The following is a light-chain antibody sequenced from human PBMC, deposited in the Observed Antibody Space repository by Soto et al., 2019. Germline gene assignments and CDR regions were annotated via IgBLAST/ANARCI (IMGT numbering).Light chain of an antibody. CDR2: AAS. Sequence: DIQMTQSPSSLSASVGDRVTITCRASQNIIRYLNWYQQKPGKAPNLLIYAASSLQSGVPSRFSGSGSGTDFTLTISSLQSEDSATYYCQQSYGTPRTFGQGTKVEIK. J-gene: IGKJ1*01. V-gene: IGKV1-39*01. CDR1: QNIIRY. CDR3: QQSYGTPRT.